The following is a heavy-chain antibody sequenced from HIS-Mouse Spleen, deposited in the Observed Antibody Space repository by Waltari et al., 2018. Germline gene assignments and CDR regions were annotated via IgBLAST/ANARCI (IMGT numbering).Heavy chain of an antibody. CDR2: IYYSGST. D-gene: IGHD1-26*01. J-gene: IGHJ4*02. Sequence: QVQLQESGPGLVKPSETLSLTCTVSGGPISSSHWSGIRQPPGKGLEWIGYIYYSGSTNYNPSLKSRVTISVDTSKNQFSLKLSSVTAADTAVYYCARGGGSYCFDYWGQGTLVTVSS. V-gene: IGHV4-59*01. CDR3: ARGGGSYCFDY. CDR1: GGPISSSH.